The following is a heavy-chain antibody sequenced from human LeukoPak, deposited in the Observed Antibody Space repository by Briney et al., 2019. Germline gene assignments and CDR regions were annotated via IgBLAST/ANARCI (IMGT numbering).Heavy chain of an antibody. J-gene: IGHJ4*02. V-gene: IGHV4-38-2*02. CDR2: IYHSGST. CDR1: DYSISSGYY. CDR3: ARDIGSGSDY. Sequence: SETLSLTCAVSDYSISSGYYWGWIRQPPGKGLEWIGSIYHSGSTYYNPSLKSRVTISVDTSKNQFSLKLSSVTAADTAVYYCARDIGSGSDYWGQGTLVTVSS. D-gene: IGHD3-10*01.